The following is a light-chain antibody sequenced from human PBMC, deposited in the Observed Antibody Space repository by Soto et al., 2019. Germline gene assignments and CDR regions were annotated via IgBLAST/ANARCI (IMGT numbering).Light chain of an antibody. J-gene: IGKJ5*01. CDR2: GAS. Sequence: EVVMTQSPATPSVSPGERATLSCRASQSVSSNLAWYHQKPGQAPRLLIYGASTRATGIPARFSGSGSGTDFTLTISSLQSEDFAVYYCQQYNNWPITFGQGTRLEIK. V-gene: IGKV3-15*01. CDR3: QQYNNWPIT. CDR1: QSVSSN.